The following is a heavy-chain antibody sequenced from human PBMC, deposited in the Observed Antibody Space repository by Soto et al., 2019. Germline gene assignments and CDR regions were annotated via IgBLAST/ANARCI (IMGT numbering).Heavy chain of an antibody. Sequence: QVQLVQSGAEVKKPGASVKVSCKASGYTFTSYDINWVRQATGQGLEWMGWMNTNSANTGYAQKLQGRVTMTRNTSISTSYMELSSLRSEDTAVYYCALEWVRGMAVGGQGTTVTVSS. CDR3: ALEWVRGMAV. D-gene: IGHD1-26*01. V-gene: IGHV1-8*01. J-gene: IGHJ6*02. CDR2: MNTNSANT. CDR1: GYTFTSYD.